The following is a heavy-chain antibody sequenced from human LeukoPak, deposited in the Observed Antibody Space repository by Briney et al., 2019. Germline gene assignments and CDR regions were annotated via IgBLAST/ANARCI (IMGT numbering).Heavy chain of an antibody. J-gene: IGHJ4*02. CDR1: GFTFSNDA. CDR2: ISSSGGNT. D-gene: IGHD1-26*01. V-gene: IGHV3-23*01. CDR3: AKDQWDQ. Sequence: GGSLRLSCAASGFTFSNDAMSWVRQAPGKGLEWVSAISSSGGNTYYADSVKGRFTISRDNSKNTPYLQMNSLRAEDTALYYCAKDQWDQWGQGTLVTVSS.